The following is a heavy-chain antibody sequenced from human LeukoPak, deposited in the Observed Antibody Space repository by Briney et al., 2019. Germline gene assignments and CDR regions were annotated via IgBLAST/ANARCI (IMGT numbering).Heavy chain of an antibody. J-gene: IGHJ6*03. CDR1: GGSISSGGYY. D-gene: IGHD3-22*01. CDR3: ARGVRPSPGGGYSYSPGFYDYYIDV. CDR2: IYYSVST. Sequence: SETLSLTCTVFGGSISSGGYYWSWIRQHPGKGLEWIGYIYYSVSTNYNPSLKSRVTVSEDTSKKQFSLRLSSVTAADTAVYYCARGVRPSPGGGYSYSPGFYDYYIDVWGKGTTVTVSS. V-gene: IGHV4-61*08.